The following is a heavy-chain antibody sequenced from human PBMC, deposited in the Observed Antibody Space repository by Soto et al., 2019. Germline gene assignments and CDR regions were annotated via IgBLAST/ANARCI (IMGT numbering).Heavy chain of an antibody. Sequence: QVQVVQSGAEVKKPGASVKVSCKASGYTFTSYGISWVRQAPGQGLEWMGWINTYNGNTNYAQKLKGRVTMTTDSSTSTAYMELRRLRSDDTAVYYCAIACGYFGDYWGQGTLVTVSS. V-gene: IGHV1-18*01. CDR2: INTYNGNT. J-gene: IGHJ4*02. CDR3: AIACGYFGDY. CDR1: GYTFTSYG. D-gene: IGHD2-15*01.